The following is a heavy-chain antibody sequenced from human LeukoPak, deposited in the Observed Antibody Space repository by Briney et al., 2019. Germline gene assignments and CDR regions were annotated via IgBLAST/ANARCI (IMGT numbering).Heavy chain of an antibody. CDR3: AKDGPYDSSGLLGY. V-gene: IGHV3-30*04. CDR1: GFTFRSYT. CDR2: ISYDGSNK. Sequence: GGSLRLSCAASGFTFRSYTMHWVRQAPGKGLEWVAVISYDGSNKYYADSVKGRFTISRDNSKNTLYLQMNSLRAEDTAVYYCAKDGPYDSSGLLGYWGRGTLVTVSS. J-gene: IGHJ4*02. D-gene: IGHD3-22*01.